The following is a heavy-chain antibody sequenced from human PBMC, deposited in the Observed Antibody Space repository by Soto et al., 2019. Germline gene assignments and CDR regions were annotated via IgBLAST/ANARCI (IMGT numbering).Heavy chain of an antibody. CDR3: ARAHYGDYGYGMEV. Sequence: PSETLSLTCAVSGGSIRSGGYSWSWIRQPPGKGLEWIGYIYHSGSTYYNPSLKSRVTISVDRSTNQFSLKLSSVTAADTAVYYCARAHYGDYGYGMEVWGQGTTVTVPS. D-gene: IGHD4-17*01. V-gene: IGHV4-30-2*01. CDR2: IYHSGST. J-gene: IGHJ6*02. CDR1: GGSIRSGGYS.